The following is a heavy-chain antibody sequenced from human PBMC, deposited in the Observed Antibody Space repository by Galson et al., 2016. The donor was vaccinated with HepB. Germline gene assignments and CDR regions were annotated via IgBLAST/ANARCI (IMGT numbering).Heavy chain of an antibody. Sequence: SLRLSCAASGFTFSKYGMHWVRQGPGQGLEWVAVIWYDGRIMYYADSVKGRFTISRDNFKNTLFLQMNSLRVEDTAVYFCVREGSYSYGFDSWGQGTRVTVPS. J-gene: IGHJ5*01. CDR3: VREGSYSYGFDS. D-gene: IGHD5-18*01. CDR1: GFTFSKYG. V-gene: IGHV3-33*01. CDR2: IWYDGRIM.